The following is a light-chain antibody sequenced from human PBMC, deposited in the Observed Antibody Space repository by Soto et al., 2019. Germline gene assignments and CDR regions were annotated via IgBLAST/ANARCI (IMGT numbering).Light chain of an antibody. J-gene: IGKJ2*01. Sequence: DIRMTQSASSLSASVGDRVTITYQASQVINNYLNWYQQKPGKAPKLLIYDISTLEIGVPSRFSGSGSGTDFTFTITGLQPEDIATYYCQQYENLPYTFGQGTKLEI. CDR2: DIS. CDR1: QVINNY. CDR3: QQYENLPYT. V-gene: IGKV1-33*01.